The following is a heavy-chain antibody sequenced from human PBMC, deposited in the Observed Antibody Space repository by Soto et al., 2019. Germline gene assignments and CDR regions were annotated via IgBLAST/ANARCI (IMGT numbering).Heavy chain of an antibody. D-gene: IGHD3-16*01. J-gene: IGHJ4*02. CDR3: AKGLGGAPGGPGSR. Sequence: EVQLVESGGGLVQPGRSLRLSCAASGFTFDDYAMHWVRQAPGKGLEWVSGISWNSGSIGYADSVKGRFTMSRDNAKNSLYRQMNSLRAEDTALYYCAKGLGGAPGGPGSRWGQGTLVTVSS. CDR1: GFTFDDYA. V-gene: IGHV3-9*01. CDR2: ISWNSGSI.